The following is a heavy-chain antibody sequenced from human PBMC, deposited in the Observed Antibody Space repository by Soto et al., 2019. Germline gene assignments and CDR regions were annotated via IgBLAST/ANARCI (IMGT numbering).Heavy chain of an antibody. CDR2: INHSGST. CDR3: KGLRFLEWLPDGMDV. Sequence: PSETLSLTCAVYGGSFSGYYWSWIRQPPGKGLEWIGEINHSGSTNYNPSLKSRVTISVDTSKNQFSLKLSSVTAADTAVYYCKGLRFLEWLPDGMDVWGQGTTVTVSS. V-gene: IGHV4-34*01. CDR1: GGSFSGYY. J-gene: IGHJ6*02. D-gene: IGHD3-3*01.